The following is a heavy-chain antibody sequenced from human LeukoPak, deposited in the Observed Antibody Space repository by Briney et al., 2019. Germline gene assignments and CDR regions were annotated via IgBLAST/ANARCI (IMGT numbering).Heavy chain of an antibody. V-gene: IGHV3-33*06. D-gene: IGHD2-2*01. CDR2: IWYDGSNK. Sequence: PGGSLRLSCAASGFTFSSYGTHWVRQAPGKGLEWVAVIWYDGSNKYYADSVKGRFTISRDNSKNTLYLQMNSLRAEDTAVYYCAKDLGDIVVVPALGYWGQGTLVTVSS. J-gene: IGHJ4*02. CDR1: GFTFSSYG. CDR3: AKDLGDIVVVPALGY.